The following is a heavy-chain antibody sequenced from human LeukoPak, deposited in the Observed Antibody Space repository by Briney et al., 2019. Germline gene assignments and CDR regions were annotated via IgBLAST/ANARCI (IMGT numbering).Heavy chain of an antibody. CDR3: ARDLVTVTKGFDI. V-gene: IGHV4-59*11. D-gene: IGHD4-17*01. CDR1: DDSFSSHY. J-gene: IGHJ3*02. CDR2: ISYIGRT. Sequence: SETLSLTCAVSDDSFSSHYWTWIRQPPGKGLEWIGYISYIGRTNYNPSLKSRVTISIDTSKNQFSLKLTSVTAADTAVYYCARDLVTVTKGFDIWGQGTMVSASS.